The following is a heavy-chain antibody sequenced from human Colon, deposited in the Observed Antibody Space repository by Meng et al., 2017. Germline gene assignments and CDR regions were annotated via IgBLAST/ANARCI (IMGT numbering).Heavy chain of an antibody. CDR2: IYHSGST. CDR3: ARQRQLVLHDAFDI. Sequence: GSLRLSCAVSGGSISSSNWWSWVRQPPGKGLEWIGEIYHSGSTNYNPSLKSRVTISVDKSKNQFSLKLSSVTAADTAVYYCARQRQLVLHDAFDIWGQGTMVTVSS. CDR1: GGSISSSNW. V-gene: IGHV4-4*02. D-gene: IGHD6-13*01. J-gene: IGHJ3*02.